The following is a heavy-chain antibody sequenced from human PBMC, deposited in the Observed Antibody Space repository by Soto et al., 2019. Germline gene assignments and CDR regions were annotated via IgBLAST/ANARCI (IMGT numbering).Heavy chain of an antibody. Sequence: GASVKVSCKASGYTFTSYAMHWVRQAPGQRLEWMGWINAGNGNTKYSRKFQGRVTITRDTSASTAYMELSSLRSEDTAVYYCARVITIFGVARQYYFDYWGQGTLVTVSS. CDR1: GYTFTSYA. CDR3: ARVITIFGVARQYYFDY. J-gene: IGHJ4*02. CDR2: INAGNGNT. D-gene: IGHD3-3*01. V-gene: IGHV1-3*01.